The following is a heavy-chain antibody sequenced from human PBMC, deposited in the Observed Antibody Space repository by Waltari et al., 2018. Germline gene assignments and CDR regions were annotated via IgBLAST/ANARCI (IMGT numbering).Heavy chain of an antibody. J-gene: IGHJ3*02. CDR1: GGTFSSYA. V-gene: IGHV1-69*13. CDR3: ATDVQLGSIVGEYAFDI. Sequence: QVQLVQSGAEVKKPGSSVKVSCKASGGTFSSYAISWVRQAPGQGLEWMGGIIPIFGTANYAQKFQGRVTITADESTSTAYMELSSLRSEDTAVYYCATDVQLGSIVGEYAFDIWGQGTMVTVSS. CDR2: IIPIFGTA. D-gene: IGHD3-10*01.